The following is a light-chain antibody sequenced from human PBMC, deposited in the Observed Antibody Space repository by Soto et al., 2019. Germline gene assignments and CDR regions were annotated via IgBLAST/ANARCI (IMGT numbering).Light chain of an antibody. Sequence: DIQMSQSPSSVSASVGDRVTITCRASQDISIWLAWYQQRPGKDPKLLIYAASRLQSGVPSRFSGSGSGTDFTLTINSLQPEDFATYYSQQANTWITFGQGTLLQIK. CDR2: AAS. CDR3: QQANTWIT. CDR1: QDISIW. V-gene: IGKV1D-12*01. J-gene: IGKJ5*01.